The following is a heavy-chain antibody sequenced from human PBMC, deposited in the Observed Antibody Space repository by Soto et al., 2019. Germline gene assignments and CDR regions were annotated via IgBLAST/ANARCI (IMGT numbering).Heavy chain of an antibody. J-gene: IGHJ6*02. CDR1: GFTFRSYA. Sequence: QTXGSLLLSCAASGFTFRSYAMYWVRQAPGKGLEWVAVISYDGSNKYCADSVKGRFTISRDNSKNTLYLQMNSLRAEDTAAYYCATDVVRTYYNYGMDVWGQATTVTVSS. CDR2: ISYDGSNK. V-gene: IGHV3-30-3*01. D-gene: IGHD2-15*01. CDR3: ATDVVRTYYNYGMDV.